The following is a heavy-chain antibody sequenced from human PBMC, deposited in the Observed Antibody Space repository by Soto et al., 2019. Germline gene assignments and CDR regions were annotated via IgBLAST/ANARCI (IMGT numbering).Heavy chain of an antibody. CDR1: GGSISSGGYY. CDR3: ARGNLWFGELLHFDY. Sequence: QVQLQESGPGLVKPSQTLSLTCTVSGGSISSGGYYWSWIRQHPGKGLEWIGYIYYSGSTYYNPSLKRRVTISVDTSKNQFSLKLSSVTAADTAVYYCARGNLWFGELLHFDYWGQGTLVTVSS. J-gene: IGHJ4*02. D-gene: IGHD3-10*01. CDR2: IYYSGST. V-gene: IGHV4-31*03.